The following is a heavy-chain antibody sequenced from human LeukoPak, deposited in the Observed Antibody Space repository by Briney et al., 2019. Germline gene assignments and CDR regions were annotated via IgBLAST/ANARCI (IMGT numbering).Heavy chain of an antibody. CDR2: IKSKTDGWTT. CDR3: TTDYGDYSFDY. J-gene: IGHJ4*02. V-gene: IGHV3-15*01. D-gene: IGHD4-17*01. CDR1: GFTFSNAW. Sequence: GGSLRLSCAASGFTFSNAWMSWVRQAPGKGLEWVGRIKSKTDGWTTDYAAPVKGRFTISRDDSKNTLYLQMNSLKTEDTAVYYCTTDYGDYSFDYWGQGTLVTVSS.